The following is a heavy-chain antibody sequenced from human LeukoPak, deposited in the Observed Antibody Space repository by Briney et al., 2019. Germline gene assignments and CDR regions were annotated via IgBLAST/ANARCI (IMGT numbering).Heavy chain of an antibody. J-gene: IGHJ4*02. CDR1: GFTFDNYA. CDR3: AKGVWFGEAIPLDY. Sequence: PGGSLRLSCAASGFTFDNYAMNWVRQAPGKGLQWVSLISRSGGSTYYADSVKGRFTISRDNSKNTLYLQMNSLRAEDTAVYYCAKGVWFGEAIPLDYWGQGTLVTVSS. V-gene: IGHV3-23*01. D-gene: IGHD3-10*01. CDR2: ISRSGGST.